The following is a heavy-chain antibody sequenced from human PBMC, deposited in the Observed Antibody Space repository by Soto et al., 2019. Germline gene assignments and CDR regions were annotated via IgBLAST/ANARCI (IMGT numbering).Heavy chain of an antibody. J-gene: IGHJ6*03. CDR1: GFTLSRYD. CDR3: AREYCSGGGRCTGLYYVDV. Sequence: EVQLVESGGGLVQPGGSLRLSCAAAGFTLSRYDMHWVRQRSGKGLEWVSAIGVGGETYKPGSVKGRFTISGEEATNSLYLQMNSLTAGDTAVYFCAREYCSGGGRCTGLYYVDVWGRGTTVTVSS. D-gene: IGHD2-15*01. CDR2: IGVGGET. V-gene: IGHV3-13*01.